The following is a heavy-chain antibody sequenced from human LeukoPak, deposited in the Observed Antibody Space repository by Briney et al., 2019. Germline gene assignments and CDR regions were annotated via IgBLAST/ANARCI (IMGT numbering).Heavy chain of an antibody. Sequence: PGGSLRLSCAASGFTVSSNYMSWVRQAPGKGLEGVSVIYSGGSTYYADSVKGRFTISRDNSKNTLYLQMNSLRAEDTAVYYCAKGRAVEVVAAFNYWGQGTVVTVSS. J-gene: IGHJ4*02. CDR2: IYSGGST. D-gene: IGHD2-15*01. CDR1: GFTVSSNY. CDR3: AKGRAVEVVAAFNY. V-gene: IGHV3-53*01.